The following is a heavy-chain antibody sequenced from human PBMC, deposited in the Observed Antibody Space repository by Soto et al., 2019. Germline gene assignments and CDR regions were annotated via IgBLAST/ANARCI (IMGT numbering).Heavy chain of an antibody. J-gene: IGHJ6*02. D-gene: IGHD2-15*01. V-gene: IGHV1-24*01. CDR1: GYTLTELS. Sequence: ASVKVSCKVSGYTLTELSMHWVRQAPGKGLEWMGGFDPEDGETIYAQKFQGRVTMTEDTSTDTAYMEVSSLRSEDTAVYYCASGTVGHDYFDSGMDVWGQGTTVTVSS. CDR2: FDPEDGET. CDR3: ASGTVGHDYFDSGMDV.